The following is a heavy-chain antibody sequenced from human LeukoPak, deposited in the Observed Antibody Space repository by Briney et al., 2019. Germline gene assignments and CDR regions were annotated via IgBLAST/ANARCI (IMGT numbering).Heavy chain of an antibody. D-gene: IGHD6-19*01. J-gene: IGHJ4*02. CDR2: IYYSGRT. Sequence: SETLSLTCTVSGGSISNYYWSWIRQPPGKGLEWIGHIYYSGRTSYNPSLKSRVTISVDTSKNQFSLKLSSVTAADTAVYYCARYSSSGLEYWGQGTLVTVSS. CDR3: ARYSSSGLEY. V-gene: IGHV4-59*01. CDR1: GGSISNYY.